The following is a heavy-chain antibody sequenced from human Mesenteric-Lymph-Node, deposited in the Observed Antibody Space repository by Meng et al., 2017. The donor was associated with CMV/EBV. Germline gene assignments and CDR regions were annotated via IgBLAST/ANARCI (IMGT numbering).Heavy chain of an antibody. V-gene: IGHV3-23*01. CDR2: ISDDGGRT. Sequence: ASGFTFSNYAMHWVRQAPGKGLEWVSAISDDGGRTYYIDSVKGRFTISRDNSKNTLYLQMDTLRAEDTAIYYCARHAYSSSSEDFDYWGQGTLVTVSS. CDR1: GFTFSNYA. D-gene: IGHD6-6*01. J-gene: IGHJ4*02. CDR3: ARHAYSSSSEDFDY.